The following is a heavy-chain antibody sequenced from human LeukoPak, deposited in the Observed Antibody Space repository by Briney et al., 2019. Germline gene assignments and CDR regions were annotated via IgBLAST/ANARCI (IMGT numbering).Heavy chain of an antibody. CDR2: IYTSGST. CDR3: ARLPAAILGGEDYFDY. D-gene: IGHD2-2*02. CDR1: GGSISSGSYY. Sequence: SQTLSLTCTISGGSISSGSYYWSWIRQPAGKGLEWIGRIYTSGSTNYNPSLKSRVTISVDTSKNQFSLKLSSVTAADTAVYYCARLPAAILGGEDYFDYWGQGTLVTVSS. J-gene: IGHJ4*02. V-gene: IGHV4-61*02.